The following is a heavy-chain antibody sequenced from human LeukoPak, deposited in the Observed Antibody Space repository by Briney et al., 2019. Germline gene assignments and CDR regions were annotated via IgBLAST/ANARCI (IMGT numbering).Heavy chain of an antibody. CDR1: GFIFTTYG. CDR2: IQNDGSSK. CDR3: ALFDY. J-gene: IGHJ4*02. Sequence: GGSLRLSCAASGFIFTTYGIHWVRQAPGKGLEWVTFIQNDGSSKYYADSVKGRFTVSRDNSKNTLYLQMNSLRVEDTAVYYCALFDYWGQGTLVTVSS. V-gene: IGHV3-30*02.